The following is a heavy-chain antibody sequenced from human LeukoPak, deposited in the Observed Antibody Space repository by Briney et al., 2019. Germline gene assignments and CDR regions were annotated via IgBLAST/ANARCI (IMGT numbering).Heavy chain of an antibody. V-gene: IGHV3-48*03. CDR2: ISSSGSTI. CDR1: GFTFSSYE. J-gene: IGHJ4*02. CDR3: ARSLVRGVFAY. Sequence: PGGSLRLSCAASGFTFSSYEMNWVRQAPGKGLEWVSYISSSGSTIYYADSVKGRFTISRDNAKNSLYLQMNSLRAEDTAVYYCARSLVRGVFAYWGQGTLVTVSS. D-gene: IGHD3-10*01.